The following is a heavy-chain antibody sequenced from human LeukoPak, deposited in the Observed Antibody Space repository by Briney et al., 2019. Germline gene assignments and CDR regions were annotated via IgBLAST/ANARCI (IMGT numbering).Heavy chain of an antibody. D-gene: IGHD6-19*01. CDR3: LTTPSSGHYMDV. Sequence: GGSLRLSCAASGFTLSSYYRQWVRQAPGKGLVWVSHINSDGSYTSYADSVRGRFTIARDNAKNTLQLQMNSLRAEDTALYYCLTTPSSGHYMDVWGKGTTVTVSS. V-gene: IGHV3-74*01. CDR2: INSDGSYT. J-gene: IGHJ6*03. CDR1: GFTLSSYY.